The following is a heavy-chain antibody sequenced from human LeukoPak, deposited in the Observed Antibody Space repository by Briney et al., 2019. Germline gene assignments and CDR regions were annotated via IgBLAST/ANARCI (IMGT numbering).Heavy chain of an antibody. Sequence: PGGSLRLSCAASGFTFGSYSMNWVRQAPGKGLEWVSSISSSSSYIYYADSVKGRFTISRDNAKNSLYLQMNSLRAEDTAVYYCAREGAAGTGKLFDYWGQGTLVTVSS. CDR3: AREGAAGTGKLFDY. CDR1: GFTFGSYS. D-gene: IGHD6-13*01. J-gene: IGHJ4*02. CDR2: ISSSSSYI. V-gene: IGHV3-21*01.